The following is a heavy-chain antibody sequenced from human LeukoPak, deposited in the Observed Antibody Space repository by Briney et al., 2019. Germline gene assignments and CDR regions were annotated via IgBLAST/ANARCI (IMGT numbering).Heavy chain of an antibody. CDR3: VKARYCSGGSCYRIFDY. V-gene: IGHV3-64D*06. J-gene: IGHJ4*02. Sequence: GGSLRLSCSASGFTFSSYAMHWVRQAPGKGLEYVSAISSNGGSTYYADSMKGRFTISRDNSKNTLYLQMSSLRAEDTAVYYCVKARYCSGGSCYRIFDYWGQGTLVTVSS. D-gene: IGHD2-15*01. CDR1: GFTFSSYA. CDR2: ISSNGGST.